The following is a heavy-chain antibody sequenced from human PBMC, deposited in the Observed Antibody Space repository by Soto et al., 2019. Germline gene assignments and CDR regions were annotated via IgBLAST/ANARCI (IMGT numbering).Heavy chain of an antibody. CDR2: VSPPFRTS. CDR1: GVSFNNNG. J-gene: IGHJ6*02. Sequence: QVQLVQSGAEVKKPGSSVKVSCNTFGVSFNNNGIGWVRQAPGHGLEWMGGVSPPFRTSNYARKFQGRISITADASTGTVNMELSSLTSEDTAQYYCARVLYYGSGSYSPYGMDVWGQGTTVTVSS. CDR3: ARVLYYGSGSYSPYGMDV. V-gene: IGHV1-69*01. D-gene: IGHD3-10*01.